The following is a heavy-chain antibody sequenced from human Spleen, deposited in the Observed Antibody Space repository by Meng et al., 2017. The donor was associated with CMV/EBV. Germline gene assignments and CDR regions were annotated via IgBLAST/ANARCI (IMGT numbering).Heavy chain of an antibody. CDR3: ARGGLSYYDSSGLPYWYFDL. V-gene: IGHV3-74*01. D-gene: IGHD3-22*01. J-gene: IGHJ2*01. Sequence: GGSLRLSCAASGFTFSSYWMHWVRQAPGKGLVWVSRINSDGSSTSYADSVKGRFTISRDNAKNTLYLQMNSLRAEDTAVYYCARGGLSYYDSSGLPYWYFDLWGRGTLVTVSS. CDR2: INSDGSST. CDR1: GFTFSSYW.